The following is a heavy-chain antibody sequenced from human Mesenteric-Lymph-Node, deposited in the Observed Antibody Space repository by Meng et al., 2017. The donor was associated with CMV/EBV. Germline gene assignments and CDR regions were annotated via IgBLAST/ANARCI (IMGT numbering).Heavy chain of an antibody. J-gene: IGHJ3*02. CDR2: IYCSGST. CDR1: GGSINSGGYY. D-gene: IGHD5-12*01. V-gene: IGHV4-31*02. Sequence: TVSGGSINSGGYYWSWIRQHPGKGLEWVGHIYCSGSTSCKPSLKSRITISIDTSKSQFSLKLTSVTAADTAVYYSAGFTAYDSAFDIWGQGKMVTVSS. CDR3: AGFTAYDSAFDI.